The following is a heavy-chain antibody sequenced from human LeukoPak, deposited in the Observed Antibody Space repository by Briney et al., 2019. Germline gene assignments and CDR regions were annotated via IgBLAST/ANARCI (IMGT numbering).Heavy chain of an antibody. CDR3: ARTAHYDFWSGYQTYYYYYMDV. D-gene: IGHD3-3*01. J-gene: IGHJ6*03. V-gene: IGHV1-2*02. CDR1: GYTFTGYY. Sequence: GASVKVSCKACGYTFTGYYMHWVRPAPGQGLEWMGWINPNSGGTHYAQKFQGRVTLTRDTSISTAYMELSRLRSDDTAVYYCARTAHYDFWSGYQTYYYYYMDVWGKGTTVTVSS. CDR2: INPNSGGT.